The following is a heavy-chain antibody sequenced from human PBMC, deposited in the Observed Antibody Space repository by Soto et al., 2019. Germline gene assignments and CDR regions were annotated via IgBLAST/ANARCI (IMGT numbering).Heavy chain of an antibody. V-gene: IGHV4-59*08. Sequence: SETLSLTCTVSGGSISSYYWSWIRQPPGKGLEWIGYIYYSGSTNYNPSLKSRVTISVDTSKNQFSLKLSSVTAADTAVYYCARRVSSTSCYRCDWFDPWGQGTLVTVSS. D-gene: IGHD2-2*01. CDR3: ARRVSSTSCYRCDWFDP. CDR1: GGSISSYY. J-gene: IGHJ5*02. CDR2: IYYSGST.